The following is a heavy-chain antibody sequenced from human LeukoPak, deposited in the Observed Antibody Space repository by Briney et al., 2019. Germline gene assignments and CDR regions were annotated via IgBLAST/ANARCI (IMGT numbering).Heavy chain of an antibody. J-gene: IGHJ4*02. Sequence: GRSLRLSCAASGFTFSSYGMQWVRQAPGKGLEWVAVIWYDGSNKYYADSVKGRFTISRDNSKNTLYLQMNSLRAEDTAVYYCARPYYYGSGSYSPNDYWGQGTLVTVSS. V-gene: IGHV3-33*01. CDR2: IWYDGSNK. CDR3: ARPYYYGSGSYSPNDY. D-gene: IGHD3-10*01. CDR1: GFTFSSYG.